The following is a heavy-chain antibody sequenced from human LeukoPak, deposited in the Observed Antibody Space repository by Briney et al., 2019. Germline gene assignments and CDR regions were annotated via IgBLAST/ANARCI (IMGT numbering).Heavy chain of an antibody. J-gene: IGHJ4*02. CDR3: ARDLTGGPLGTYDY. CDR2: ISSSSSCI. CDR1: GFTFSSYS. V-gene: IGHV3-21*01. Sequence: PGGSLRLSCAASGFTFSSYSMNWVRQAPGKGLEWVSSISSSSSCIYYADSVKGRFTISRDNAKNSLYLQMNSLRAEDTAVYYCARDLTGGPLGTYDYWGQGTLVTVSS. D-gene: IGHD7-27*01.